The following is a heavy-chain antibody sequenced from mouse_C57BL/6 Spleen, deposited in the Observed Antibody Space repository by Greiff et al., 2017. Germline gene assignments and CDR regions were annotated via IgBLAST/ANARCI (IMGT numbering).Heavy chain of an antibody. CDR3: ARHRRGYYFDY. Sequence: EVHLVESGGGLVKPGGSLKLSCAASGFTFSSYTMSWVRQTPEKRLEWVATISGGGGYTYYPDSVKGRFTISRDNAKNTLYLQMSRLRSEDTAMYYCARHRRGYYFDYWGQGTTLTVSA. CDR2: ISGGGGYT. CDR1: GFTFSSYT. J-gene: IGHJ2*01. D-gene: IGHD2-14*01. V-gene: IGHV5-9*04.